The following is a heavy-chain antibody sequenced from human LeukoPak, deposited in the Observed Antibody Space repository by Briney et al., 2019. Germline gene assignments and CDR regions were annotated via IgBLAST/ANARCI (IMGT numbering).Heavy chain of an antibody. J-gene: IGHJ4*02. D-gene: IGHD3-10*01. CDR1: SGSFSGYY. CDR2: INHSGST. Sequence: SETLSLTCAVYSGSFSGYYWSWLRQAPGKGLEWIGEINHSGSTNYNPSLRTRVTISVDTSKNQFSLKLTSVTVADTAMYYCAARGEYSGSGTRWGQGALVTVSS. CDR3: AARGEYSGSGTR. V-gene: IGHV4-34*01.